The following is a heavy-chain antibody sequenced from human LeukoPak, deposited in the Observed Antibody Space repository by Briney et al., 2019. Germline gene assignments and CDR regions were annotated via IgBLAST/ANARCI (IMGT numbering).Heavy chain of an antibody. CDR2: VYYGGTT. CDR3: LRVGASRRFDY. Sequence: SETLSLTCTVSGGSISSGGYYWSWIRQHPGKGLEWIGSVYYGGTTYYNPSLKSRVTISVDTSKNQFSLNLNSVTAADTAVYYCLRVGASRRFDYWGQGTLVTVSS. CDR1: GGSISSGGYY. V-gene: IGHV4-39*01. D-gene: IGHD1-26*01. J-gene: IGHJ4*02.